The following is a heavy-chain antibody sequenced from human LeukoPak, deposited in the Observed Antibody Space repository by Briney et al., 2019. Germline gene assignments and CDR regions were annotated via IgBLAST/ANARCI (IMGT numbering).Heavy chain of an antibody. Sequence: GGSLRLSCAASGFTFSSYEMNWVRQAPGKGLEWVAYIQYDGSNAQYADSVKGRFSISRDSSKNILYLQMNSLRAEDTAVYYCAKDRCSNGVGCYYYYMDVWGKGTTVTISS. J-gene: IGHJ6*03. D-gene: IGHD2-8*01. CDR1: GFTFSSYE. V-gene: IGHV3-30*02. CDR3: AKDRCSNGVGCYYYYMDV. CDR2: IQYDGSNA.